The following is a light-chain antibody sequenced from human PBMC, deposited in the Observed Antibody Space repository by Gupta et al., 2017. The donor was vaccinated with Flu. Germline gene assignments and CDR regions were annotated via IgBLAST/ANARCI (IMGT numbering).Light chain of an antibody. Sequence: DIVMTQSPLSLPVTPGEPASISCRSSQSLLHSNGNNYLDWYLQKPGQSPQLLIYCGSNRAYGVPDRLSGRGSGTDFTLRSSRGEAQDVGVYFGSQVLPSRTFGQGTKVEIK. J-gene: IGKJ1*01. CDR3: SQVLPSRT. CDR1: QSLLHSNGNNY. V-gene: IGKV2-28*01. CDR2: CGS.